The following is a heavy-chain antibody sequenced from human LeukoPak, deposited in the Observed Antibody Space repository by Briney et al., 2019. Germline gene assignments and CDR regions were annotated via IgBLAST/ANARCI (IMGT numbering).Heavy chain of an antibody. D-gene: IGHD2-2*01. CDR2: ISGSGGST. CDR1: GFTFSSYA. V-gene: IGHV3-23*01. J-gene: IGHJ6*03. Sequence: PGGSLRLSCAASGFTFSSYAMSWVRQAPGKGLEWVSAISGSGGSTYYADSVKGRFTISRDNSKNTLYLQMNSLRAEDTAVYYCAKVGCSSTSCRYLQYYYYMDVWGXXTTVTXSS. CDR3: AKVGCSSTSCRYLQYYYYMDV.